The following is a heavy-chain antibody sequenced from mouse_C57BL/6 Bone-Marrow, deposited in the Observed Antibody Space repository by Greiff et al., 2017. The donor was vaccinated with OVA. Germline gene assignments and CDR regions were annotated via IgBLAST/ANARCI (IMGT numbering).Heavy chain of an antibody. D-gene: IGHD3-2*02. V-gene: IGHV1-64*01. CDR2: IHPNSGST. J-gene: IGHJ4*01. CDR3: ARKNGQLREDYAMDY. CDR1: GYTFTSYW. Sequence: QVQLQQPGAELVKPGASVKLSCKASGYTFTSYWMHWVKQRPGQGLEWIGMIHPNSGSTNYNEKFKSKATLTVDESSSTAYMQLSSLTSEDSAVYYCARKNGQLREDYAMDYWGQGTSVTVSS.